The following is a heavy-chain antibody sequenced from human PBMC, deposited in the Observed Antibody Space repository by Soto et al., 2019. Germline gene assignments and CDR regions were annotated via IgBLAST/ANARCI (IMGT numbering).Heavy chain of an antibody. CDR2: ISGSGGST. D-gene: IGHD2-2*01. Sequence: EVQLLESGGGLVQPGGSLRLSCAASGFTFSSYAMSWVRPAPGKGLEWVSAISGSGGSTYYADSVKGLFTISGDNSQNTLYLQMNSLRADDTAVYYCARYQLKGMDVWGQGTTVTVSS. J-gene: IGHJ6*02. CDR3: ARYQLKGMDV. CDR1: GFTFSSYA. V-gene: IGHV3-23*01.